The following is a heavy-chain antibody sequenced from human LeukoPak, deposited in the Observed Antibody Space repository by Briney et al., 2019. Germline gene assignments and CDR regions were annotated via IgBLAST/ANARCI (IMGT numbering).Heavy chain of an antibody. CDR2: IRSKAYGGTT. V-gene: IGHV3-49*04. Sequence: GGSLRLSCAASGFSFTRHGMSWVRQAPGKGLEWVGFIRSKAYGGTTEYAASVKGRFTISRDDSKSIAYLQMNSLKTEDTAVYYCTRRRGSGGSYSFDYWGQGTLVTVSS. CDR3: TRRRGSGGSYSFDY. D-gene: IGHD1-26*01. J-gene: IGHJ4*02. CDR1: GFSFTRHG.